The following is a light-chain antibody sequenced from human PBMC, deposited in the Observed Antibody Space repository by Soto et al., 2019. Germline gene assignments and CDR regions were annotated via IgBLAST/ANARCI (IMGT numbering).Light chain of an antibody. CDR3: QQFNNNYTLPP. J-gene: IGKJ4*01. V-gene: IGKV1D-13*01. CDR1: QGISSA. CDR2: DAS. Sequence: AIQLTQSPSSLSASVGDRVTITCRASQGISSALAWYQQKPGKAPKLLIYDASSLESGVPSRFSGSGSGTDFTLTISSLQPEDFATFYGQQFNNNYTLPPLGAGTNV.